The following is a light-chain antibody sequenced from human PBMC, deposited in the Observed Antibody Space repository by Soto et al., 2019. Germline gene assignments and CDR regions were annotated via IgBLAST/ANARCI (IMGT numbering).Light chain of an antibody. V-gene: IGKV3-20*01. J-gene: IGKJ4*01. CDR2: GAS. CDR3: QQYGSSLLLT. CDR1: QSVSSSY. Sequence: EIVLTQSPGTLSLSPGERATLSCRASQSVSSSYLAWYQQKPGQAPRLLIYGASSRATGIPDRFSGSGSGTAFTLTISRLEPEDFAVYYCQQYGSSLLLTFGGGTKVEIK.